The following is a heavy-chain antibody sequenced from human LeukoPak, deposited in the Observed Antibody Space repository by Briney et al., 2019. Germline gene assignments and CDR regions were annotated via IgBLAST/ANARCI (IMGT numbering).Heavy chain of an antibody. D-gene: IGHD3-22*01. V-gene: IGHV3-30-3*01. Sequence: PGRSLRLSCAASGFTFSSYAMHWVRQAPGKGLEWVAVISYDGSNKYYADSVKGRFTISRDNSKNTLYLQMNSLRAEDTAVYYCARVDYYDSSGYFDYWGQGILVTVSS. CDR3: ARVDYYDSSGYFDY. J-gene: IGHJ4*02. CDR1: GFTFSSYA. CDR2: ISYDGSNK.